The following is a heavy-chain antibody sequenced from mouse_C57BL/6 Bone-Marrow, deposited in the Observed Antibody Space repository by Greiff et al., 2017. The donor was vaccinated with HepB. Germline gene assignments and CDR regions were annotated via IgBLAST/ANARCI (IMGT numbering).Heavy chain of an antibody. D-gene: IGHD1-1*01. J-gene: IGHJ2*01. CDR2: IYPGDGDT. CDR3: ARGWGYYYGRYFDY. CDR1: GYAFSSSW. V-gene: IGHV1-82*01. Sequence: QVQLQQSGPELVKRGASVKISCKASGYAFSSSWMNWVKQRPGKGLEWIGRIYPGDGDTNYNGKFKGKATLTADKSASTAYMQLSSLTSEDSAVYFCARGWGYYYGRYFDYWGQGTTLTVSS.